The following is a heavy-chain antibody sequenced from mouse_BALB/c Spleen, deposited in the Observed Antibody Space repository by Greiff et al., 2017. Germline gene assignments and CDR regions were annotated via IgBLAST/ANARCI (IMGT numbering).Heavy chain of an antibody. CDR2: INPSTGYT. J-gene: IGHJ2*01. CDR3: ARAGSRYFDY. CDR1: GYTFTSYW. Sequence: QVQLQQSGDELAKPGASVKMSCKASGYTFTSYWMHWVKQRPGQGLEWIGYINPSTGYTEYNQKFKDKATLTADKSSSTAYMQLSSLTSEDSAVYYCARAGSRYFDYWGQGTTLTVSS. V-gene: IGHV1-7*01. D-gene: IGHD1-1*01.